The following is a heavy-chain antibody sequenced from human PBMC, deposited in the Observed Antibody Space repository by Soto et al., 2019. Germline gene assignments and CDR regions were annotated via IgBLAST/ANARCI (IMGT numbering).Heavy chain of an antibody. Sequence: QVQLVQSGAEVKKPGASVKVSCKASGYTFTSYGLSWVRQAPGQGLEWMGRISAYNYNTNYAQKLQGRVTMTTDTSTSSGYMELRSLRSADTAVYYCARVVGALGHWFDPWGQGTLVTVSS. CDR1: GYTFTSYG. J-gene: IGHJ5*02. V-gene: IGHV1-18*01. CDR3: ARVVGALGHWFDP. CDR2: ISAYNYNT. D-gene: IGHD1-26*01.